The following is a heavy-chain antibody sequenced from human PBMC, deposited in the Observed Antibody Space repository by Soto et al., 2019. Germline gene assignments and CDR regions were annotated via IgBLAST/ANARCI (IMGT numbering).Heavy chain of an antibody. CDR2: INAGNGNT. CDR1: GYTFTSYA. D-gene: IGHD5-12*01. CDR3: ARDRGYSGYEAFDI. Sequence: QVQLVQSGAEVQKPGASVKVSCKASGYTFTSYAIHWVRQAPGQRLEWMGWINAGNGNTKYSQKFQGRVTIIRDTAERTAYRGLSSLRSEDTAEYYCARDRGYSGYEAFDIWGQGTTVTVAA. J-gene: IGHJ3*02. V-gene: IGHV1-3*01.